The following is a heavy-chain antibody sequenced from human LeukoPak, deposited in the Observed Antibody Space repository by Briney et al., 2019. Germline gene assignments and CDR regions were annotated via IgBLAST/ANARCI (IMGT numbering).Heavy chain of an antibody. V-gene: IGHV4-39*01. CDR1: GGSISSSNKY. CDR3: ARHGSHQLPDS. D-gene: IGHD2-2*01. J-gene: IGHJ4*02. CDR2: IYYSGTFYYSGGT. Sequence: PSETLSLTCTVSGGSISSSNKYWGWIRQAPGKGLEWIGRIYYSGTFYYSGGTYYNPSLKSRVTISMDTSKNPFSLHLSCVTAADTAVYYCARHGSHQLPDSWGQGTLVTLSP.